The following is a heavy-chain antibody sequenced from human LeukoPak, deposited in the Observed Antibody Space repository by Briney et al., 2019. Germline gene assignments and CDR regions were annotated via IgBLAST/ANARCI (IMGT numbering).Heavy chain of an antibody. D-gene: IGHD3-16*01. CDR2: ISHHGAST. V-gene: IGHV3-23*01. CDR1: GFTYSSFG. CDR3: AKDLGWGSYGGLKYHYYGLDV. Sequence: SLRLSCXVSGFTYSSFGMSWVRQAPGKGLEWVSAISHHGASTFYGDSVKGRFTISRDNSKNTLYLQMSGLRAEDTAVYYCAKDLGWGSYGGLKYHYYGLDVWGQGTTVTVSS. J-gene: IGHJ6*02.